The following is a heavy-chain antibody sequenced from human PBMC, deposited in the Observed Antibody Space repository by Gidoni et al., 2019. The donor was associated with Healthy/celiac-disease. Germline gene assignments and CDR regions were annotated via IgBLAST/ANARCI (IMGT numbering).Heavy chain of an antibody. CDR2: ISGSGGST. Sequence: EVQMVAAGGGVVQPGGSRRRACAASGFTGSSDAMSWGRQAPGKGLEVVSAISGSGGSTYYADSVQGRFTISRDNSKNPLYLQMTSLRAEDTAVYYCAKSPGVPAALMPFDYWGQGTLVTVSS. CDR1: GFTGSSDA. D-gene: IGHD2-2*01. V-gene: IGHV3-23*04. CDR3: AKSPGVPAALMPFDY. J-gene: IGHJ4*02.